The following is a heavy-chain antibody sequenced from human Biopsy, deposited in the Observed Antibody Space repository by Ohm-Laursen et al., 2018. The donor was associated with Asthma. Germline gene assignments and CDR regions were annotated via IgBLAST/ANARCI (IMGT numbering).Heavy chain of an antibody. V-gene: IGHV3-30*03. D-gene: IGHD4-23*01. Sequence: LSLTCAASGFVFSQCGMHWVRQGPGKGLEWVALVSSDGHNKYYEDSVKGRFTISRDNSKNRLYLQINSLRVEDSAVYYCARQSGHDYGGSSAFDTWGQGTMVAVSS. CDR2: VSSDGHNK. J-gene: IGHJ3*02. CDR3: ARQSGHDYGGSSAFDT. CDR1: GFVFSQCG.